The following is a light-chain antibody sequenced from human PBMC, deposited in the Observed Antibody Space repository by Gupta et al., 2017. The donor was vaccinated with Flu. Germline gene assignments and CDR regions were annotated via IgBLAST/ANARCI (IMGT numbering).Light chain of an antibody. Sequence: VMTQSPDSLAVSLGERATINCKSSQSVLYSSNNKNYLAWYQQKPGQPPKLLIYWASTRESGVPDRFSGSGSGTDFTLTISSLQAEDVAVYYCQQYYSTPQTFGQGTKVEVK. CDR3: QQYYSTPQT. J-gene: IGKJ1*01. V-gene: IGKV4-1*01. CDR1: QSVLYSSNNKNY. CDR2: WAS.